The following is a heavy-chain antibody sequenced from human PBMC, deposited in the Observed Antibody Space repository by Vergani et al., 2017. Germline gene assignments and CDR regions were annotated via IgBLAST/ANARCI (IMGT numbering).Heavy chain of an antibody. J-gene: IGHJ6*02. CDR2: ISGSGGIT. CDR3: AKATPRNSGYDYLYYVGAMDV. CDR1: GFTFNHYA. V-gene: IGHV3-23*01. Sequence: EVQLLESGGDLVQPGGSLRLSCAASGFTFNHYAMNWVRQAPGKGLEWVSGISGSGGITYYAGSVKGRFTISRDSSKNTLYLQMNSLSAGDTAVYYCAKATPRNSGYDYLYYVGAMDVWGQGATVTVSS. D-gene: IGHD5-12*01.